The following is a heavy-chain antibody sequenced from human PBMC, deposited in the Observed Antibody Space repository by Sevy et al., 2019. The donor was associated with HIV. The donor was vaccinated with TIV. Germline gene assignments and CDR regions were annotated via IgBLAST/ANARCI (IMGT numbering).Heavy chain of an antibody. CDR2: ISYDGTNK. J-gene: IGHJ4*02. CDR3: AREFTGWDLHLDY. V-gene: IGHV3-30-3*01. D-gene: IGHD1-26*01. CDR1: GFAFSTHA. Sequence: GGSLRLSCVASGFAFSTHAMHWVRQAPDKGLEWVAVISYDGTNKNYADSVKDRFTISRDNSKNTLYLQISSLRADDTAVYYCAREFTGWDLHLDYWGQGTLVTVSS.